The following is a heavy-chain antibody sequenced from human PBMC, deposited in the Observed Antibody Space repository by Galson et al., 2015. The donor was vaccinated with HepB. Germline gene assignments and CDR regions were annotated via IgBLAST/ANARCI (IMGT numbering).Heavy chain of an antibody. D-gene: IGHD1-20*01. CDR3: ARCLFRYNWNDGGKKYNWFDP. Sequence: SETLSLTCAVYGGSFSGYYWSWIRQPPGKGLEWIGEINHSGSTNYNPSLKSRVTISVDTSKNQFSLKLSSVTAADTAVYYCARCLFRYNWNDGGKKYNWFDPWGQGTLVTVSS. CDR2: INHSGST. J-gene: IGHJ5*02. CDR1: GGSFSGYY. V-gene: IGHV4-34*01.